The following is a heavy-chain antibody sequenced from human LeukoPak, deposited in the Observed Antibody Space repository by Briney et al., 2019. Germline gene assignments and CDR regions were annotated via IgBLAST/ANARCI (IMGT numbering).Heavy chain of an antibody. J-gene: IGHJ5*02. D-gene: IGHD4-17*01. Sequence: SGTLSLTCAVSGGSISSSNWWSWVRQPPGEGLEWIGSIYYSGSTHYNPSLKSRVTISVDTSKNQFSLKLTSVTAADTAVYYCARRLVTTRWFDPWGQGTLVTVSS. CDR3: ARRLVTTRWFDP. CDR1: GGSISSSNW. V-gene: IGHV4-4*02. CDR2: IYYSGST.